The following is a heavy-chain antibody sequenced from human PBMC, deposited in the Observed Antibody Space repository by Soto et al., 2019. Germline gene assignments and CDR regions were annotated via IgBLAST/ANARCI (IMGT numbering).Heavy chain of an antibody. CDR2: IYYSGST. CDR1: GGSISSGGYY. Sequence: SETLSLTCTVSGGSISSGGYYWSWIRQHPGKGLEWIGYIYYSGSTYYNPSLKSRVTISVDTSKNQFSLKLSSVTAADTAVYYCARVGPDTYDILTGYFPYYYYYMDVWGKGTTVTVSS. CDR3: ARVGPDTYDILTGYFPYYYYYMDV. V-gene: IGHV4-31*03. D-gene: IGHD3-9*01. J-gene: IGHJ6*03.